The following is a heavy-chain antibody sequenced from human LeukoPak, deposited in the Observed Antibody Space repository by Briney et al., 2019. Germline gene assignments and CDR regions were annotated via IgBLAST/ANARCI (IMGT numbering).Heavy chain of an antibody. J-gene: IGHJ4*02. CDR3: ARVTGGYDPYYFDY. V-gene: IGHV4-34*01. D-gene: IGHD5-12*01. CDR2: INHSGST. CDR1: GWSFSGYY. Sequence: SETLSLTCAVYGWSFSGYYWSWIRQPPGKGLEWIGEINHSGSTNYNPSLKSRVTISVDTSKNQFSLKLSSVTAADTAVYYCARVTGGYDPYYFDYWGQGTLVTVSS.